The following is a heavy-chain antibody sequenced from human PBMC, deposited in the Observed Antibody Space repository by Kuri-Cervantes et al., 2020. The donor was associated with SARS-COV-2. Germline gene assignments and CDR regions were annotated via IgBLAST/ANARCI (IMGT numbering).Heavy chain of an antibody. CDR3: ARDRTAAGTRYFDL. Sequence: GESLKISCAASGFTFSSYGMHWVRQAPGKGLEWVAVIWYDGNGKYYADSVKGRFTISRDNSQNTLSLQMNSLRPEDTAVYYCARDRTAAGTRYFDLWGRGTLVTDSS. D-gene: IGHD6-13*01. CDR1: GFTFSSYG. V-gene: IGHV3-33*01. J-gene: IGHJ2*01. CDR2: IWYDGNGK.